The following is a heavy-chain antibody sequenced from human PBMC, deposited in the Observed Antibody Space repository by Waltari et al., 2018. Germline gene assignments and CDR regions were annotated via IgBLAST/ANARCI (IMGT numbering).Heavy chain of an antibody. V-gene: IGHV4-34*01. CDR2: INHRGST. D-gene: IGHD6-19*01. CDR3: ARGGAEFSREIEVADSFDY. CDR1: GGSFSGYY. Sequence: QVQLQQWGAGLLKPSETLSLTCAVYGGSFSGYYWSWIRQPPGKGLEWIGEINHRGSTNYNPSLKSRVTISVDTSKNQFSLKLSSVTAADTAVYYCARGGAEFSREIEVADSFDYWGQGTLVTVSS. J-gene: IGHJ4*02.